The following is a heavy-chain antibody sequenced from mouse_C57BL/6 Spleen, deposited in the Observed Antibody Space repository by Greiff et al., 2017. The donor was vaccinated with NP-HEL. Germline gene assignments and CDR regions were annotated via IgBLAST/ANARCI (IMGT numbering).Heavy chain of an antibody. D-gene: IGHD2-5*01. Sequence: QVQLKESGPGILQSSQTLSLTCSFSGFSLSTSGMGVSWIRQPSGKGLEWLAHIYWDDDKRHNPSLKSRLTISKDTSRNQVFLKITSVDTADTATYYCGFYSNFYGAYWGQGTLVTVSA. V-gene: IGHV8-12*01. CDR3: GFYSNFYGAY. J-gene: IGHJ3*01. CDR2: IYWDDDK. CDR1: GFSLSTSGMG.